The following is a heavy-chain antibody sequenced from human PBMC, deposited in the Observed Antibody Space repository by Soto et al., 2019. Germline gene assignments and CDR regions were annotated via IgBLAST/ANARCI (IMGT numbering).Heavy chain of an antibody. Sequence: GGSLRLSCAACGFTFSSYDMHWVRQATGKGLEWVSAINTAGDTFYPGSVKGRFTISRENAKNSLFLQMNSLRAGDTAVYYCARVPKGQLWTFDYWGQGTLVTVSS. CDR3: ARVPKGQLWTFDY. J-gene: IGHJ4*02. D-gene: IGHD5-18*01. V-gene: IGHV3-13*01. CDR1: GFTFSSYD. CDR2: INTAGDT.